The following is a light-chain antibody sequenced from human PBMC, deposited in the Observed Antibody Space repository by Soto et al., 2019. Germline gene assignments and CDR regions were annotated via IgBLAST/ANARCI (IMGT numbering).Light chain of an antibody. J-gene: IGLJ1*01. Sequence: QSVLTQPASVSGSPGQSITISCTGSSSDVGAYNFVSWYQHHPGRAPKLMIYDVTKRPSGVPDRFSGSKSGSAASLTISGLQAEDEADYYCCSYAGSYAYVFGTGTKVTVL. V-gene: IGLV2-11*01. CDR3: CSYAGSYAYV. CDR1: SSDVGAYNF. CDR2: DVT.